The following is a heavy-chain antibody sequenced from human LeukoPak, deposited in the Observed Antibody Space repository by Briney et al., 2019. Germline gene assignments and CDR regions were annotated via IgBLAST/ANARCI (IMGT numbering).Heavy chain of an antibody. V-gene: IGHV3-23*01. CDR3: AKDPWAYCGGDCYSGPRGAFDI. Sequence: GGSLRFSCAASGFTFSSYAMSWVRQAPGKGLEWVSAISGSGGSTYYADSVKGRFTISRDNSKNTLYLQMNSLRAEDTAVYYCAKDPWAYCGGDCYSGPRGAFDIWGQGTMVTVSS. D-gene: IGHD2-21*02. CDR1: GFTFSSYA. J-gene: IGHJ3*02. CDR2: ISGSGGST.